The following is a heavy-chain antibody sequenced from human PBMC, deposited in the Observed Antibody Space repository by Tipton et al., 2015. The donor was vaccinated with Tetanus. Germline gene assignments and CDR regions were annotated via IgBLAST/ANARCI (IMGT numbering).Heavy chain of an antibody. V-gene: IGHV1-2*06. CDR2: INPNSGGT. Sequence: QSGPEVKKPGASVKVSCKASGYTFTSYGISWVRQAPGQGLEWMGRINPNSGGTNYAQKFQGRVTMTRDTSISTAYMELSRLRSDDTAVYYCARDSSRGGSGSYRGYWGQGTLVTVSS. D-gene: IGHD3-10*01. CDR1: GYTFTSYG. J-gene: IGHJ4*02. CDR3: ARDSSRGGSGSYRGY.